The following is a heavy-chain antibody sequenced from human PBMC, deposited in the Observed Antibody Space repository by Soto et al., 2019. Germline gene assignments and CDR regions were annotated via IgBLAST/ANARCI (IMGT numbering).Heavy chain of an antibody. Sequence: SETLSLTCTVSGGSISSSNWWSWVRQPPGKGLEWIGEIYHSGSTNYNPSLKSRVTISVDKSKNQFSLKLSSVTAADTAVYHCARGQDILTGYPNYYYYGMDVWGQGTTVTVSS. V-gene: IGHV4-4*02. CDR2: IYHSGST. J-gene: IGHJ6*02. D-gene: IGHD3-9*01. CDR3: ARGQDILTGYPNYYYYGMDV. CDR1: GGSISSSNW.